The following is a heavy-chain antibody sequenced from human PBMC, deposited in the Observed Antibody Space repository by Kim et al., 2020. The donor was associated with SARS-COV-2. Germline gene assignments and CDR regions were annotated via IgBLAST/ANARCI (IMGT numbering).Heavy chain of an antibody. J-gene: IGHJ5*01. D-gene: IGHD2-15*01. CDR1: GFIFNTYA. Sequence: GGSLRLSCAASGFIFNTYAMNWVRQAPGKGLEWVSVITAGPGNTYYADSVKGRFTIARDNSKNIVYLQMNNLRAEDTAIYYCARSGGHCIDRNCYPNWFDCGGEGTVLTVPS. CDR3: ARSGGHCIDRNCYPNWFDC. V-gene: IGHV3-23*01. CDR2: ITAGPGNT.